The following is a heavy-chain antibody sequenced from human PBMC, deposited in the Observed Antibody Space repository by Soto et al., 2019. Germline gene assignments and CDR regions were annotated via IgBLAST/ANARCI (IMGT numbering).Heavy chain of an antibody. CDR1: GGSISSYY. Sequence: PSETLSLTCTVSGGSISSYYWSWIRQPPGKGLEWIGYIYYSGSTNYNPSLKSRVTISVDTSKNQFSLKLSSVTAADTAVYYCVRHAQWIIRAYWGQGSRVTVSS. D-gene: IGHD5-12*01. J-gene: IGHJ4*02. CDR2: IYYSGST. V-gene: IGHV4-59*01. CDR3: VRHAQWIIRAY.